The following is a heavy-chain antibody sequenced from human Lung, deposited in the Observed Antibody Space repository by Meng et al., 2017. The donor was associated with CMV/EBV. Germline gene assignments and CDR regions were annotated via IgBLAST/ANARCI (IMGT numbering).Heavy chain of an antibody. CDR2: IYSGGST. CDR3: HEYSSSSGDDAFDI. D-gene: IGHD6-6*01. Sequence: SXAASGFTVSSNYMSWVRQAPGKGLEWVSVIYSGGSTYYADSVKGRFTISRDNSKNTLYLQMNSLRAEDTAVYYCHEYSSSSGDDAFDIWGQGTXVTVSS. V-gene: IGHV3-66*02. J-gene: IGHJ3*02. CDR1: GFTVSSNY.